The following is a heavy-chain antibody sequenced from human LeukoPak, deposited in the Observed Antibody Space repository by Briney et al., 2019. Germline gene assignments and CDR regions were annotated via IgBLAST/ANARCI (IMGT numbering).Heavy chain of an antibody. D-gene: IGHD6-19*01. CDR3: ASQHLTVAGTAFGY. CDR1: GGSISSSSYY. J-gene: IGHJ4*02. V-gene: IGHV4-39*01. Sequence: SETLSLTCTVSGGSISSSSYYWGWIRQPPGKGLEWIGSIYYGGSTYYNPSLKSRVTISVDTSKNQFSLKLSSVTAADTAVYYCASQHLTVAGTAFGYWGQGTLVTVSS. CDR2: IYYGGST.